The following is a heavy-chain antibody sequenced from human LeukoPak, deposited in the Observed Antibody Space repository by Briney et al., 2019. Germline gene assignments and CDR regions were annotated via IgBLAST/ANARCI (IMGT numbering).Heavy chain of an antibody. J-gene: IGHJ4*02. V-gene: IGHV3-74*01. CDR3: TRDFDAATGY. CDR1: GFTFSTYW. D-gene: IGHD3-9*01. CDR2: ISPDGSAT. Sequence: QAGGSLGLSCGASGFTFSTYWMHWVRQAPGKGLVWVSRISPDGSATGYADSVRGRFTISRDNAKNTLYLQMNSLRAEGTAVYYCTRDFDAATGYWGQGTLVTVSS.